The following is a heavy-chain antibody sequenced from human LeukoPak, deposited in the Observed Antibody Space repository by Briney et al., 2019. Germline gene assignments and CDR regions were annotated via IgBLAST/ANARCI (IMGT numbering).Heavy chain of an antibody. D-gene: IGHD1-26*01. J-gene: IGHJ4*02. CDR1: GFTFSSYG. CDR2: ISYDGSNK. CDR3: ATEIVGATTVDY. V-gene: IGHV3-30*03. Sequence: GGSLRLSCAASGFTFSSYGMHWVRQAPRKGLEWVAVISYDGSNKYYADSVKGRFTISRDNSKNTLYLQMNSLRAEDTAVYYCATEIVGATTVDYWGQGTLVTVSS.